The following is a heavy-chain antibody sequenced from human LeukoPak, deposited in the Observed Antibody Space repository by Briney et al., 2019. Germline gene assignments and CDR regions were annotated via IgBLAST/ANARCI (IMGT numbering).Heavy chain of an antibody. CDR2: ISAYNGNT. D-gene: IGHD3-22*01. CDR3: ARLTIVVITRDYYGMDV. V-gene: IGHV1-18*01. CDR1: GYTFTSYG. Sequence: ASVKVSCKASGYTFTSYGISWVRQAPGQGLEWMGWISAYNGNTNYAQKLQGRVTMTTDTSTSTAYMELSSLRSEDTAVYYCARLTIVVITRDYYGMDVWGQGTTVTVSS. J-gene: IGHJ6*02.